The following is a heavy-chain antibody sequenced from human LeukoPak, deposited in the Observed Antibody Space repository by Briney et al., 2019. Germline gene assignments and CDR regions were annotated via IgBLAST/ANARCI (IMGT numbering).Heavy chain of an antibody. V-gene: IGHV1-69*13. CDR3: ARDDYGDYTVGSEYFQH. CDR1: GYTFTGYY. J-gene: IGHJ1*01. D-gene: IGHD4-17*01. CDR2: IIPIFGTA. Sequence: SVKVSCKASGYTFTGYYLHWVRQAPGQGLEWMGGIIPIFGTANYAQKFQGRVTITADESTSTAYMELSSLRSEDTAVYYCARDDYGDYTVGSEYFQHWGQGTLVTVPS.